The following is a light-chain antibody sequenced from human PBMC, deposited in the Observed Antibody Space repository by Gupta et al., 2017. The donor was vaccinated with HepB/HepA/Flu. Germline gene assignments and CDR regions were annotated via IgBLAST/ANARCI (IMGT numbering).Light chain of an antibody. CDR2: AAS. J-gene: IGKJ1*01. CDR1: QSSSSD. CDR3: QKSYRNPLT. V-gene: IGKV1-39*01. Sequence: DIQLTQPPSSLSASVGDRVTITCRASQSSSSDLNWYKQKPGKAPKILRYAASSLQSGVPSRVSGSGSGTEFTLTIRRVRTEELGTYYCQKSYRNPLTFGRGTKVEIK.